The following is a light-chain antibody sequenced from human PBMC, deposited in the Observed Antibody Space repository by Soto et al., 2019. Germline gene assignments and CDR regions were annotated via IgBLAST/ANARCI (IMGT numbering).Light chain of an antibody. V-gene: IGKV1-5*01. Sequence: DIQMTQSPSSVSASVGDRVTITCRASQDVSTWLAWYQQKPGKAPELLIYDASTLESGVPSRFSGSGSGTEFSLTISSLQPDDVATFYCQQYSSFSRTFGQGTKVDI. CDR1: QDVSTW. CDR2: DAS. CDR3: QQYSSFSRT. J-gene: IGKJ1*01.